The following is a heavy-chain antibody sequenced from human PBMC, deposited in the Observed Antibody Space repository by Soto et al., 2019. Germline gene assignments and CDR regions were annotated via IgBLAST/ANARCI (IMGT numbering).Heavy chain of an antibody. D-gene: IGHD3-9*01. CDR3: ARLGSVLRYFDWWPYYFDY. J-gene: IGHJ4*02. V-gene: IGHV4-28*01. CDR1: GYSISSSNW. CDR2: IYYSGTT. Sequence: SETLSLTCAVSGYSISSSNWWGWIRQPPGKGLEWIGYIYYSGTTYYNPSLKSRVTMSVDTSKNQFSLKLSSVTAADTAVYYSARLGSVLRYFDWWPYYFDYWGQGTLVTVSS.